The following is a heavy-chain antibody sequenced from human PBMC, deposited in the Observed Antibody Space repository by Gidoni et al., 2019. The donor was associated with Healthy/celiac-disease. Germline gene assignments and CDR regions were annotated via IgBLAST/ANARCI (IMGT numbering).Heavy chain of an antibody. V-gene: IGHV3-9*01. CDR3: AKFGTGDAFDI. Sequence: EVQLVESGGGLVQPGRSLRLSCVASGFTFDDYDMHWVRQSPGKGLEWVSGISWTSGGIGYAYSVKGRFPSSRDNARNSLYLEMNSLRAEDTALYYCAKFGTGDAFDIWGQGTMVTVSS. D-gene: IGHD7-27*01. CDR1: GFTFDDYD. J-gene: IGHJ3*02. CDR2: ISWTSGGI.